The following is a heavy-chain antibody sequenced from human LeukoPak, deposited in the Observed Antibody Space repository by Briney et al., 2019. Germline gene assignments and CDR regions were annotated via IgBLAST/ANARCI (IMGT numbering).Heavy chain of an antibody. CDR1: GFTFSSYE. V-gene: IGHV3-48*03. Sequence: GGSLRLSCAASGFTFSSYEMNWVRQAPGKGLEWVSYISSSGSTIYYADSVKGRFTSSRDTAKNSLELQMNSLRAEDTAVYYCARSQPPYYHDSSGYYYVDYWGQGTLVTVSS. CDR2: ISSSGSTI. CDR3: ARSQPPYYHDSSGYYYVDY. J-gene: IGHJ4*02. D-gene: IGHD3-22*01.